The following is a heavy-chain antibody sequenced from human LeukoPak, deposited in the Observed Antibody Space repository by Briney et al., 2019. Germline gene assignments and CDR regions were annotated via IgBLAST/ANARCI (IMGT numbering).Heavy chain of an antibody. Sequence: SETLSLTCTVSGGSISSSSYYWGWIRQPPGKGLECIGSIYYSGSTYYNPSLKSRVTISIDTSKNQFSLKLSSVTAADTAVYYCARDDSSGYYYFFDYWGQGTLVTVSS. CDR3: ARDDSSGYYYFFDY. V-gene: IGHV4-39*07. D-gene: IGHD3-22*01. CDR1: GGSISSSSYY. J-gene: IGHJ4*02. CDR2: IYYSGST.